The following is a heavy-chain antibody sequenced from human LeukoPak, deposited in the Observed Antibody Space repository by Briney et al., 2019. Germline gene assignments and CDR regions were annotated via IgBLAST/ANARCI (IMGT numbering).Heavy chain of an antibody. Sequence: PGGSLRLSCAASGFTFSDYYMSWIRQAPGKGLEWVSYISSSSSYTNYADSVKGRFTISRDNAKNSLYLQMNSLRAEDTAVYYCARDRRSVYYDILTAKDAFDIWGQGTMVTVYS. D-gene: IGHD3-9*01. CDR2: ISSSSSYT. J-gene: IGHJ3*02. CDR3: ARDRRSVYYDILTAKDAFDI. CDR1: GFTFSDYY. V-gene: IGHV3-11*06.